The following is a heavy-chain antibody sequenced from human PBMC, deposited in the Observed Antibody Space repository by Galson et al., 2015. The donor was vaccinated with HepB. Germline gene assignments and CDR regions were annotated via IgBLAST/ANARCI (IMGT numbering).Heavy chain of an antibody. V-gene: IGHV3-30*04. CDR1: GFTFSSYA. Sequence: SLRLSCAASGFTFSSYAMHWVRQAPGKGLEWVAVISYDGSNKYYADSVKGRFTISRDNSKNTLYLQMNSLRAEDTAVYYCARDGGRFGRYCSGGSCPFRHWGQGTLVTVSS. CDR3: ARDGGRFGRYCSGGSCPFRH. CDR2: ISYDGSNK. D-gene: IGHD2-15*01. J-gene: IGHJ1*01.